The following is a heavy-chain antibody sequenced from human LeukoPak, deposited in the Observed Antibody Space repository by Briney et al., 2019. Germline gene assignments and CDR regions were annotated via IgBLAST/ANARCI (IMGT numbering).Heavy chain of an antibody. CDR3: ARHSRVFSTSSIAAAARNDWFDP. Sequence: SETLSLTCAVYGGSFSGYYWSWIRQPPGKGLEWIGEINRSGSTNYNPSLKSRVTISVDTSKNQFSLKLSSVTAADTAVYYCARHSRVFSTSSIAAAARNDWFDPWGQGTLVTVSS. CDR1: GGSFSGYY. CDR2: INRSGST. V-gene: IGHV4-34*01. D-gene: IGHD6-13*01. J-gene: IGHJ5*02.